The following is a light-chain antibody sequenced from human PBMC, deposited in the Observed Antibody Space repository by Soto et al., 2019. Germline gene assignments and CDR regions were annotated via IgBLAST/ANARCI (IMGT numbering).Light chain of an antibody. CDR1: QSVSSN. CDR2: GAS. J-gene: IGKJ1*01. CDR3: QQYNNWPQGT. V-gene: IGKV3-15*01. Sequence: EKVMTQSPATLSVSPGERAILSCRASQSVSSNLAWYQQKPGQAPRLLIYGASTRATGIPARFSGSGSGTEFTLTISSLQSEDFAVYYCQQYNNWPQGTFGQGTKVDIK.